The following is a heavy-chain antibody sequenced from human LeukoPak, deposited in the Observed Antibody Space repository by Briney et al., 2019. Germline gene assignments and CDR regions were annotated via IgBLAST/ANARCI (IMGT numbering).Heavy chain of an antibody. D-gene: IGHD3-22*01. CDR2: IYYSGST. V-gene: IGHV4-59*01. Sequence: PSETLSLTCTVSGGSISSYYWSWIRQPPGKGLEWIGYIYYSGSTNYNPSLKSRVTISVDTSKNQFSLKLSSVTAADTAVYYCARGITYYYDSTRFDYWGQGTLVTVSS. J-gene: IGHJ4*02. CDR3: ARGITYYYDSTRFDY. CDR1: GGSISSYY.